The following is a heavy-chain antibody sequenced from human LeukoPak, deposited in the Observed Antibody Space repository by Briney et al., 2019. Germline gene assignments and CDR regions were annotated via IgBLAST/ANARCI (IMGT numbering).Heavy chain of an antibody. J-gene: IGHJ4*02. CDR2: ISAYNGNT. Sequence: GASVKVSCKASGYTFTSYGISWVRQAPGQGLEWMGWISAYNGNTNYAQKLQGRVTMTTDTSTSTAYMELRSLRSDDTVVYYCARDRRIAAAGTSFGYWGQGTLVTVSS. V-gene: IGHV1-18*01. CDR3: ARDRRIAAAGTSFGY. D-gene: IGHD6-13*01. CDR1: GYTFTSYG.